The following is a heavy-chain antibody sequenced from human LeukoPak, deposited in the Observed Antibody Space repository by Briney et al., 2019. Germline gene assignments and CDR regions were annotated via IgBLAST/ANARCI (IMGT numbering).Heavy chain of an antibody. J-gene: IGHJ6*03. V-gene: IGHV5-51*01. CDR3: ARLASSSSVYYHYMDV. CDR1: GYSFTSYW. CDR2: VYLGDSDT. D-gene: IGHD6-6*01. Sequence: ESLKISCKGSGYSFTSYWIGWVRQMPGKGLEWMGIVYLGDSDTRHSPSFQGQVTISADKSISTAYLQWSSLKASDTAMYYCARLASSSSVYYHYMDVWGKGTTVTVSS.